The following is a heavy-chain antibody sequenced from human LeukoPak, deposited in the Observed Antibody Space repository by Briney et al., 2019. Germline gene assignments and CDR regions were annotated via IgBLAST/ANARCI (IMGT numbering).Heavy chain of an antibody. CDR2: IYYSGST. CDR3: ARVGAPPSNYRYYYYYMDV. Sequence: PSETLSLTCTVSGGSISSYYWSWIRQPPRKGLEWIGYIYYSGSTNYNPSLKSRVTISVDTSKNQFSLKLSSVTAADTAVYYCARVGAPPSNYRYYYYYMDVWGKGTTVTVSS. V-gene: IGHV4-59*01. D-gene: IGHD4-11*01. CDR1: GGSISSYY. J-gene: IGHJ6*03.